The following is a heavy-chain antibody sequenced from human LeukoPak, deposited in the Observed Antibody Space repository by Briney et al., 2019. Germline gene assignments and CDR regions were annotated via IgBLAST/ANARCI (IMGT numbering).Heavy chain of an antibody. CDR1: GGAISSYY. V-gene: IGHV4-4*07. D-gene: IGHD2-2*01. J-gene: IGHJ4*02. Sequence: SETLSLTCTVSGGAISSYYWSWIRQPAGKGLEWIGRIYTSGSTNYNPSLKSRVTMSVDTSKNQFSLKLSSVTAADTAVYYCARGGLYCSSTSCYWAFDYWGQGTLVTVSS. CDR3: ARGGLYCSSTSCYWAFDY. CDR2: IYTSGST.